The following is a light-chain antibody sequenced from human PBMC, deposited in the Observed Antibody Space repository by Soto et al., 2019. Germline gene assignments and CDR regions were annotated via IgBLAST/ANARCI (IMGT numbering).Light chain of an antibody. Sequence: QSVLTXPPSVSGAPGQRVTISCTGSSSNIGAGYDVHWYQQLPGTAPKLLIYTNSIRPSGVPGRFSGSKSGTSASLAITGLQAEDEADYFCQSYDSSLSGYVFGTGTKVTVL. J-gene: IGLJ1*01. CDR3: QSYDSSLSGYV. CDR2: TNS. V-gene: IGLV1-40*01. CDR1: SSNIGAGYD.